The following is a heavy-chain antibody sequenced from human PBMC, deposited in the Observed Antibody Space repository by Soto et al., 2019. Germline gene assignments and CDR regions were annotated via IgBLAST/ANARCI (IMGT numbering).Heavy chain of an antibody. D-gene: IGHD3-10*01. Sequence: TSETLSLTCTVSGGSISSYYWSWIRQPAGKGLEWIGRIYTSGSTNYNPSLKSRVTMSVDTSKNQFSLKLSSVTAADTAVYYCARAGSYYGSGSFNWFDPWGQGTLVTVSS. V-gene: IGHV4-4*07. J-gene: IGHJ5*02. CDR1: GGSISSYY. CDR3: ARAGSYYGSGSFNWFDP. CDR2: IYTSGST.